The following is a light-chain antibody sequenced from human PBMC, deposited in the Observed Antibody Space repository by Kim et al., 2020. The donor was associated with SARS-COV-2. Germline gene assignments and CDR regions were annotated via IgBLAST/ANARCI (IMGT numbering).Light chain of an antibody. J-gene: IGKJ2*02. CDR3: QQSFSSPPCT. V-gene: IGKV1-39*01. CDR1: QSISSY. Sequence: DIQMTQSPSSLSVSLGHRATITCRASQSISSYLNWFQQKPGKAPKLLIYAASILQSGVPSSFIGSGSGTAFTRTISSLQPEDYVTFYCQQSFSSPPCTFGQGTKVEI. CDR2: AAS.